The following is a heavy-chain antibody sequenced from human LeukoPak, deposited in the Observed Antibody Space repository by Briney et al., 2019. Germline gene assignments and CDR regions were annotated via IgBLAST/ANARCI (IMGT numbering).Heavy chain of an antibody. CDR1: GLTFSSYW. J-gene: IGHJ4*02. V-gene: IGHV3-7*01. CDR2: IKQDGSEK. Sequence: GGSLRLSCAASGLTFSSYWMSWVRQAPGKGLEWVANIKQDGSEKYYVYSVKGRFTISRENAKNSLYLQMNSLRAEDTAVYYCARGEYGSGSYHIDYWGQGTLVTVSS. D-gene: IGHD3-10*01. CDR3: ARGEYGSGSYHIDY.